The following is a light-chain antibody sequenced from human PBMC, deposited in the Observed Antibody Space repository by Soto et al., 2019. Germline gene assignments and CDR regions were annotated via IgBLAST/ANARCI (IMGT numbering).Light chain of an antibody. CDR2: DAS. CDR1: QSISNW. Sequence: DIQMTQSPSTLSASIGDRVTITCRASQSISNWLAWYQQKPGKAPKLLIYDASNLESGVPSTFSGSGSETEFTLTISSLQPDDFATYYCQQYNTYPTTFGQGTRVEVQ. V-gene: IGKV1-5*01. J-gene: IGKJ2*01. CDR3: QQYNTYPTT.